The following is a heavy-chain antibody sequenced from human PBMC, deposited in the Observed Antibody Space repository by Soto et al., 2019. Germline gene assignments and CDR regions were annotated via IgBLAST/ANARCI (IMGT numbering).Heavy chain of an antibody. CDR3: ARDSGLRLPFAY. V-gene: IGHV3-21*01. D-gene: IGHD5-12*01. J-gene: IGHJ4*02. CDR1: GFTFSSYS. Sequence: EVQLVESGGGLVKPGGSLRLSCAASGFTFSSYSMNWVRQAPGKGLEWVSSISSSSSYIYYADSVKGRFTISRDNAKNSLYLQMNSLRAEDTAVYYCARDSGLRLPFAYWGQGTLVTVSS. CDR2: ISSSSSYI.